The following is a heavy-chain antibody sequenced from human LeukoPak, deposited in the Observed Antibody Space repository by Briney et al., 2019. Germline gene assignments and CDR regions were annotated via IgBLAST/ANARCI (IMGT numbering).Heavy chain of an antibody. J-gene: IGHJ4*02. D-gene: IGHD3-9*01. CDR3: ARGEDFERYYLAY. Sequence: PSETLSLTCTVSGGSISIYYWTWIRQIPGKGLEWIGYIYYTGTTNYNPLFESRATISVDTSKNQFSLKLSSVTAADTAVYFCARGEDFERYYLAYWGQGTLVTVSS. V-gene: IGHV4-59*01. CDR1: GGSISIYY. CDR2: IYYTGTT.